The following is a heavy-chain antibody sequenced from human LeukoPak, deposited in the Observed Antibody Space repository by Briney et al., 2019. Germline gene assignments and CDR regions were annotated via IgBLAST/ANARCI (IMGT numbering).Heavy chain of an antibody. Sequence: GTSLRLSCAVSGFTISSHGMHWVRQDPGKRPEWVAMIAYHGNTEYYGDSVKGRFTISRDNSKNTLYLQMDSLRAEDTAVYHCAKDWGSGGWYNYFDPWGQGTLVTVSS. D-gene: IGHD6-19*01. V-gene: IGHV3-30*18. CDR3: AKDWGSGGWYNYFDP. CDR1: GFTISSHG. CDR2: IAYHGNTE. J-gene: IGHJ5*02.